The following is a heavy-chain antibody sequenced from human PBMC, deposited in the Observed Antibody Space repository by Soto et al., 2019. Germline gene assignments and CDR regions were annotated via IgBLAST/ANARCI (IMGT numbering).Heavy chain of an antibody. J-gene: IGHJ5*02. V-gene: IGHV4-34*01. CDR2: INHSGST. D-gene: IGHD3-16*01. Sequence: SETLSLTCAVYGGSFSGYYWSWIRQPPGKGLEWIGEINHSGSTNYNPSLKSRVTISVDTSKNQFSLKLSSVTAADTAVYYCARDGKAAPGRLGDWFDPWGQGTLVTVSS. CDR1: GGSFSGYY. CDR3: ARDGKAAPGRLGDWFDP.